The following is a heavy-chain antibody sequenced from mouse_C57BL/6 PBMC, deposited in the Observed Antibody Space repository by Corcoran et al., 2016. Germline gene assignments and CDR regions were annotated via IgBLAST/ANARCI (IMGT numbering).Heavy chain of an antibody. V-gene: IGHV1-9*01. Sequence: QVQMQQSGAELMKPRAPVKHSCKATGYTFTGHCIVWVKQRPGHGREWIGEILPGSGSTNYKEQFKGKDTFTADTDSNTAYMQLSSLTTEDSASYYCARRCMYVGVWGTVTTVTVSS. D-gene: IGHD3-3*01. CDR2: ILPGSGST. J-gene: IGHJ1*03. CDR3: ARRCMYVGV. CDR1: GYTFTGHC.